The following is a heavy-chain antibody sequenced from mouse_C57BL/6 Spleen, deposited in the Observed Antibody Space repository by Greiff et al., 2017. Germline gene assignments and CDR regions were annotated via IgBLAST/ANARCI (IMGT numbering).Heavy chain of an antibody. CDR3: ARHDEGGYFDY. V-gene: IGHV5-12*01. Sequence: DVMLVESGGGLVQPGGSLKLSCAASGFTFSDYYMYWVRQTPEKRLEWVAYISNGGGSTYYPDTVKGRFTISRDNAKNTLYLQMSRLKSEDTAMYYCARHDEGGYFDYWGQGTTLTVSS. CDR1: GFTFSDYY. CDR2: ISNGGGST. J-gene: IGHJ2*01.